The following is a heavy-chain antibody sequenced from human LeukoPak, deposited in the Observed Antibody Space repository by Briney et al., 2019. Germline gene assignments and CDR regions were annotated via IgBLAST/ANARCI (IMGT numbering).Heavy chain of an antibody. CDR3: ARSRYTAMVTAFFDY. D-gene: IGHD5-18*01. J-gene: IGHJ4*02. CDR2: INAGNGNT. CDR1: GYTFTSYA. Sequence: GASVKVSCKASGYTFTSYAMHWVRQAPGQRLEWMGWINAGNGNTKYSQKFQGRVTITRDTSASTAYMELSSLRSEDTAVYYCARSRYTAMVTAFFDYWGQGTLVTVSS. V-gene: IGHV1-3*01.